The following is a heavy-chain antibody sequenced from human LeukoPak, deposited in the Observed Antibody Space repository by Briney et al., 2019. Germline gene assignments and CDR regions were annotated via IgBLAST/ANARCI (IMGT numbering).Heavy chain of an antibody. CDR3: ARARGSSSPFDY. Sequence: GGSLRLSCVASGFTFSSYSMNWVRQAPGKGLEWVSSISSSSSYIYYADSVKGRFTISRDNAKNSLYLQMNSLRAEDTAVYYCARARGSSSPFDYWGQGTLVTVSS. CDR2: ISSSSSYI. V-gene: IGHV3-21*01. CDR1: GFTFSSYS. D-gene: IGHD6-6*01. J-gene: IGHJ4*02.